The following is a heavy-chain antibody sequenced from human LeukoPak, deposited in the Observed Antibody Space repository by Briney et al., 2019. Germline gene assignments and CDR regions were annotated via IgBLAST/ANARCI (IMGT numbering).Heavy chain of an antibody. CDR1: GGTFSSYA. CDR2: IIPIFGAA. J-gene: IGHJ4*02. D-gene: IGHD1-1*01. Sequence: SVKVSCKASGGTFSSYAISWVRQAPGQGLEWMGGIIPIFGAANYAQKFQGRVTITADESTSTAYMELSSLRSEDTAVYYCATGTTGTALEAWGQGTLVTVSS. CDR3: ATGTTGTALEA. V-gene: IGHV1-69*13.